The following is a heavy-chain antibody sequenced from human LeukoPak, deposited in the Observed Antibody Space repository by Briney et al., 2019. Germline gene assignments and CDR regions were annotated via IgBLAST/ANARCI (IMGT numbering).Heavy chain of an antibody. D-gene: IGHD1-1*01. V-gene: IGHV3-30*03. CDR1: GFTFSSYA. Sequence: PGGSLRLSCAASGFTFSSYAMNWVRQAPGKGLEWVAVISYDGSSKYYADSVKGRFAISGDNSKNTLFLQMNSLRAEDTAVYYCARKSNDGAYFDYWGQGTLVSVSS. J-gene: IGHJ4*02. CDR2: ISYDGSSK. CDR3: ARKSNDGAYFDY.